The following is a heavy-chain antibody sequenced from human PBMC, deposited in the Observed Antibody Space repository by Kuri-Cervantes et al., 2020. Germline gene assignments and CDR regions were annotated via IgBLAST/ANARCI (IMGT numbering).Heavy chain of an antibody. J-gene: IGHJ4*02. V-gene: IGHV3-11*04. Sequence: LSLTCAASGFTFSDYYMSWIRQAPGKGLEWVSYIGTTGSVIYYADVVKGRFTVSRDNAKNSVYLQMNSQRVDDTAVYYCARLGATWDDCWGQGTLVTVSS. CDR3: ARLGATWDDC. CDR2: IGTTGSVI. D-gene: IGHD3-10*01. CDR1: GFTFSDYY.